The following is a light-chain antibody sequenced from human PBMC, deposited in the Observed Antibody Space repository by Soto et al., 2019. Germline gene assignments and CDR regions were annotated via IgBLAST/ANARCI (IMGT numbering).Light chain of an antibody. Sequence: EIVLTQSPATLSLSPGERATLSCRASQSLSSNFLAWYQQKPGQPPRLLIYDSSTRATGFPDRFSGSGSGTDFTLTIIRLEPEDFAVYYCQQYGGSPLFTFGPGTRVDFK. V-gene: IGKV3-20*01. J-gene: IGKJ3*01. CDR2: DSS. CDR3: QQYGGSPLFT. CDR1: QSLSSNF.